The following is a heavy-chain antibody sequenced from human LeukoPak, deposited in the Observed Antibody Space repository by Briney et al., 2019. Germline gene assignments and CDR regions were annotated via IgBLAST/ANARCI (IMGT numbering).Heavy chain of an antibody. CDR1: GFTFSIYA. CDR2: ISGSDGST. Sequence: TGGSLRLSCAASGFTFSIYAMNWVCQAPGKGLEWVSAISGSDGSTYYADSVKGRFTISRDNSKNTLYLQMNSLRAEDTAVYYCAKDPEGYSYGRYYFDFWGQGTLVTVSS. J-gene: IGHJ4*02. V-gene: IGHV3-23*01. D-gene: IGHD5-18*01. CDR3: AKDPEGYSYGRYYFDF.